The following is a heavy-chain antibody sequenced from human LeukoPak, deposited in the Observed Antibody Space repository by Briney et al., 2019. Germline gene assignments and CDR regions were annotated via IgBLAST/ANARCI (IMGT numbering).Heavy chain of an antibody. D-gene: IGHD5-12*01. CDR2: IQSSGST. CDR3: ARGIDRLSYFDY. J-gene: IGHJ4*02. Sequence: SETLSLTCTVFGGSISDYYWIWIRQPAGKGLEWIGRIQSSGSTTYNPSLKSRVTMSLDTSKAQFSLQLTSVTAADTAVYYCARGIDRLSYFDYWGQGTLVTVSS. CDR1: GGSISDYY. V-gene: IGHV4-4*07.